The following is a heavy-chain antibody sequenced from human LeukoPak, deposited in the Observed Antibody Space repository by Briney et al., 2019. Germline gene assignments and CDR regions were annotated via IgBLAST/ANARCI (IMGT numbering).Heavy chain of an antibody. CDR3: AKDHCSSTSCYADY. CDR1: GFTFDDYA. V-gene: IGHV3-43D*04. Sequence: PGGSLRHSCAASGFTFDDYAMHWVRQAPGKGLEWVSLISWDGGSTYYADSVKGRFTISRDNSKNSLYLQMNSLRAEDTALYYCAKDHCSSTSCYADYWGQGTLVTVSS. J-gene: IGHJ4*02. D-gene: IGHD2-2*01. CDR2: ISWDGGST.